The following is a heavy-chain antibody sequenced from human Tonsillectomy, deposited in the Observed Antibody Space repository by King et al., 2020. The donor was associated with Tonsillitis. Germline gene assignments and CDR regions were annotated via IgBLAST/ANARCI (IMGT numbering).Heavy chain of an antibody. V-gene: IGHV4-34*01. D-gene: IGHD2/OR15-2a*01. CDR3: ARGHDNSKVGRY. CDR2: IHPSGNT. Sequence: VQLQQWGAGLLKPSETLSLTCAVYGGSLTDYYWSWTRQPPGKGLEWIGEIHPSGNTKYNPSLESRVSLLLDTSKTQFSLKLRSVTAADTAVYYCARGHDNSKVGRYWGQGTLVTVSS. CDR1: GGSLTDYY. J-gene: IGHJ4*02.